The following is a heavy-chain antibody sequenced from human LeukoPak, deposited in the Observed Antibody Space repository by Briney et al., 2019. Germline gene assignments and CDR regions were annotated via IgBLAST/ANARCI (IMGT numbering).Heavy chain of an antibody. CDR1: GYTFTGYY. V-gene: IGHV1-2*02. Sequence: GASVKVSCKASGYTFTGYYMHWVRQAPGQGLEWMGWINPISGGTNYAQKFQGRVTMTRDTSISTAYMELSRLRSDDTAVYYCASEFGGIAARRGRNWFDPWGQGTLVTVSS. J-gene: IGHJ5*02. CDR2: INPISGGT. D-gene: IGHD6-6*01. CDR3: ASEFGGIAARRGRNWFDP.